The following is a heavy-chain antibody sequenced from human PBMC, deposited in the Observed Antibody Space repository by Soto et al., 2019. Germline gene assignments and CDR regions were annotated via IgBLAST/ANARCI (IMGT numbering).Heavy chain of an antibody. Sequence: PGGSLRLSCSASGFTFSSYAMHWVRQAPGKGLEYVSAISSNGGSTYYADSVKGRFTISRDNSKNTLYLQMSSLRAEDTAEYYCVKGGRLRNHYFDYWGQGTLVTVSS. CDR2: ISSNGGST. CDR3: VKGGRLRNHYFDY. CDR1: GFTFSSYA. D-gene: IGHD3-16*01. J-gene: IGHJ4*02. V-gene: IGHV3-64D*06.